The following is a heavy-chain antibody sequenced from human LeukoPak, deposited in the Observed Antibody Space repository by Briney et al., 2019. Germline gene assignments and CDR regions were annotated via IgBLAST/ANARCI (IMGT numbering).Heavy chain of an antibody. CDR2: ISGSGDGT. J-gene: IGHJ4*02. Sequence: PGGSLRLSCAASGFTFSSYAMSWVRQAPGKGLEWVSAISGSGDGTYYGDSVKGRFTISRDNSKNTLYLQMNSLRAEDTAVYYCAKQLGYCSDGSCYFPYWGQGTLVTVSS. D-gene: IGHD2-15*01. CDR3: AKQLGYCSDGSCYFPY. V-gene: IGHV3-23*01. CDR1: GFTFSSYA.